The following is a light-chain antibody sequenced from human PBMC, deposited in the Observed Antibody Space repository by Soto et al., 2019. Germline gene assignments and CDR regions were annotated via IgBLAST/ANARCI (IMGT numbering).Light chain of an antibody. J-gene: IGKJ2*01. CDR1: QSVRYY. Sequence: EIVLTQSPAPLSLSPGERATLSCRASQSVRYYLAWYQQKSGQAPRLLIYDASTMATGIPARFSGRGSGTGFTFTISILETEEFEVYYCQQRSNLPRTFGQGTKLEIK. CDR2: DAS. V-gene: IGKV3-11*01. CDR3: QQRSNLPRT.